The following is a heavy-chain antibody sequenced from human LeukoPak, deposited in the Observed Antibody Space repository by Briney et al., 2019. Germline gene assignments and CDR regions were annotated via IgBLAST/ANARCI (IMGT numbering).Heavy chain of an antibody. CDR1: GFTFSSYE. CDR2: ISSSGSTI. V-gene: IGHV3-48*03. J-gene: IGHJ6*02. Sequence: GGSLRLSCAASGFTFSSYEMNWVRQAPGRGLEWTSYISSSGSTIYYADSMKGRFTISRDNAKNSLYLQMNSLRAEDTAVYYCAREGPFMVRDQLFGLDVWGQGTTVTVSS. CDR3: AREGPFMVRDQLFGLDV. D-gene: IGHD3-10*01.